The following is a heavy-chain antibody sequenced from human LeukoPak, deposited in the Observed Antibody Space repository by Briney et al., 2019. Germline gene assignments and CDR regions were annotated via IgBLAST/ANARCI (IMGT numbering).Heavy chain of an antibody. V-gene: IGHV4-38-2*02. D-gene: IGHD3-22*01. Sequence: ASETLSLTCTASGYSISSGYYWGWIRQPPGKGLEWIGSIYHSGSTYYNPSLKSRVTISVDTSKNQFSLKLSSVTAADTAVYYCASEEDYCDSIVRPLEPIFDYWGQGTLVTVSS. CDR3: ASEEDYCDSIVRPLEPIFDY. CDR1: GYSISSGYY. CDR2: IYHSGST. J-gene: IGHJ4*02.